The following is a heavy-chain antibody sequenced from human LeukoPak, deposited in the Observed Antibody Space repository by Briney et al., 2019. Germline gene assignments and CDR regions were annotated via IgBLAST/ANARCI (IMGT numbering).Heavy chain of an antibody. J-gene: IGHJ3*02. D-gene: IGHD3-22*01. CDR2: IYYSGST. CDR3: AREGMIATGREPAEI. V-gene: IGHV4-59*01. Sequence: SETLSLTCSVSGGSISSSYWSWIRQAPGKGLEWISQIYYSGSTNYNPSLKSRVTISVDTSKNQFSLKLSSVTAADTAVYYCAREGMIATGREPAEIWGQGTMVTVSS. CDR1: GGSISSSY.